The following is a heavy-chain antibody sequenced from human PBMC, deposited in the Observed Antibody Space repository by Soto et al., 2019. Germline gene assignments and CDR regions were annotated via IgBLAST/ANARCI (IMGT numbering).Heavy chain of an antibody. V-gene: IGHV3-9*01. D-gene: IGHD1-26*01. CDR1: GFTFDDYA. Sequence: EVQLVESGGGLVQPGRSLRLSCAASGFTFDDYAMHWVRQAPGKGLEWVSGIRWNSGSIGDADSVKGRFTISRDNAKNSLYLQMNSLRAEDTAMYYCAKAVGESRPDYNSFDIWGQGTLVTVSS. CDR2: IRWNSGSI. J-gene: IGHJ3*02. CDR3: AKAVGESRPDYNSFDI.